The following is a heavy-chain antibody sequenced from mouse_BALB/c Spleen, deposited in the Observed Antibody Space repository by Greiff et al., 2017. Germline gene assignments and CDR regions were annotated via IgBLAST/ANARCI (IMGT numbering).Heavy chain of an antibody. V-gene: IGHV2-9*02. CDR2: IWAGGGT. J-gene: IGHJ1*01. CDR3: ARYYCGNWYFDV. CDR1: GFYLTSYD. Sequence: QVQLQQSGPGLVAPSPRLSFTCTVSGFYLTSYDVHWVRQRPGKGLEWLGVIWAGGGTNYNSALMSRLGISKDNSKSQIFLKMNSLQTDDTATYYCARYYCGNWYFDVWGAGTTVTVSS. D-gene: IGHD1-1*01.